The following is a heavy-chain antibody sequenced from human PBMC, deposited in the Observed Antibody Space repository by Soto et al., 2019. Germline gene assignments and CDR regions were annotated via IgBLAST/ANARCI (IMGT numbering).Heavy chain of an antibody. CDR3: ARAAGYYYMDV. CDR2: IYSGGST. V-gene: IGHV3-66*01. Sequence: PGGSLRLSCAASGFTVSSNYMNWVRQAPGKGLEWVSLIYSGGSTYYADSVKGRFTISRDNSKNTLYLQMNSLRAEDTAVYYCARAAGYYYMDVWGKGTTVTVSS. CDR1: GFTVSSNY. J-gene: IGHJ6*03.